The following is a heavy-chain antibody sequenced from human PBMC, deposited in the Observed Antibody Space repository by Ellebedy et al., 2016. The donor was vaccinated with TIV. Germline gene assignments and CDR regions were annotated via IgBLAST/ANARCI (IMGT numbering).Heavy chain of an antibody. J-gene: IGHJ6*02. CDR2: IWDNGRIK. V-gene: IGHV3-33*01. CDR1: GFRFSSHG. D-gene: IGHD6-19*01. Sequence: PGGSLRLSCAASGFRFSSHGMHWVRQAPGKGLEWVGIIWDNGRIKDYGDSVKGRFTISRDNSKNTVDLQMNSLRVEDTGVYYCARDQIAVADMDGMDVWGQGTTVIVSS. CDR3: ARDQIAVADMDGMDV.